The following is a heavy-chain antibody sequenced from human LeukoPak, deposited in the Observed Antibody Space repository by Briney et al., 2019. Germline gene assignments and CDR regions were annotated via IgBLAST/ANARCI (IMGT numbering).Heavy chain of an antibody. D-gene: IGHD1-14*01. J-gene: IGHJ4*02. V-gene: IGHV3-11*06. CDR1: GFTFSDYY. CDR2: ISSSSSYT. CDR3: ASATPGSHFDY. Sequence: GGSLRLSCAASGFTFSDYYMSWIRQAPGKGLEWVSYISSSSSYTNYADSVKGRFTISRDNAKNSLYLQMNSLRAEDTAVYYCASATPGSHFDYWGQGTLVTVSS.